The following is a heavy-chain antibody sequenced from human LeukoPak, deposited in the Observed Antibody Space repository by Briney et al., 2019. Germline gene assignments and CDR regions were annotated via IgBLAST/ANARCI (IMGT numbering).Heavy chain of an antibody. Sequence: GGSLRLSCAASGFTFSSYSINWVRQAPGKGLEWVSYISSSGSTIYYADSVKGRFTISRDNAKNSLYLQMNSLRAEDTAVYYCAELGITMIGGVWGKGTTVTISS. CDR2: ISSSGSTI. CDR3: AELGITMIGGV. CDR1: GFTFSSYS. D-gene: IGHD3-10*02. J-gene: IGHJ6*04. V-gene: IGHV3-48*04.